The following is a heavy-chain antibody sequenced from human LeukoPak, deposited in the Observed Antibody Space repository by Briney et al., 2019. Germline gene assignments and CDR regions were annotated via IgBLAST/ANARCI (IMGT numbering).Heavy chain of an antibody. Sequence: PGGSLRLSCAASGFTFSDYYMSWIRQAPGKGLEWVSYISSSGSTIYYADSVKGRFAISRGNAKNSLYLQMNSLRAEDTAVYYCATNGRYDILTGSDYWGQGTLVTVSS. CDR3: ATNGRYDILTGSDY. J-gene: IGHJ4*02. D-gene: IGHD3-9*01. V-gene: IGHV3-11*01. CDR1: GFTFSDYY. CDR2: ISSSGSTI.